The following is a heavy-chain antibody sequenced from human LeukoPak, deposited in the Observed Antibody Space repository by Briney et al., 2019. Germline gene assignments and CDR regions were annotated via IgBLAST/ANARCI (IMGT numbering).Heavy chain of an antibody. CDR2: IIPIFGTA. CDR1: GGTFSSYA. Sequence: SVKVSFKASGGTFSSYAISWVRQAPGQGLEWMGGIIPIFGTANYAQKFQGRVTITADESTSTAYMELSSLRSEDTAVYYCARASRTYYYDSSGYFWFDPWGQGTLVTVSS. V-gene: IGHV1-69*13. D-gene: IGHD3-22*01. J-gene: IGHJ5*02. CDR3: ARASRTYYYDSSGYFWFDP.